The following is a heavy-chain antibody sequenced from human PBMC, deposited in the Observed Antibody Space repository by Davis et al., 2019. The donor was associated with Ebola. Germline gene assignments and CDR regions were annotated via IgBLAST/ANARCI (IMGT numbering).Heavy chain of an antibody. CDR1: GFTFSSYS. CDR2: ISSSSSYI. Sequence: GESLKISCAASGFTFSSYSMNWVRQAPGKGLEWVSSISSSSSYIYYADSVKGRFTISRDNAKNSLYLQMNSLRAEDTAVYYCARRSRRYYMDVWGKGTTVTVSS. V-gene: IGHV3-21*01. J-gene: IGHJ6*03. CDR3: ARRSRRYYMDV.